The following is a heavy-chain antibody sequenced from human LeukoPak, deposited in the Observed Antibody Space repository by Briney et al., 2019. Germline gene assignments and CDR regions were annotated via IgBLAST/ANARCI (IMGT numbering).Heavy chain of an antibody. Sequence: GGSLRLSCAASGFTFSDHYMNWVRQAPGKGLEWISFIDISGSIISYADSVKGRFIISRDNARNSLYLQMNSLRAEDTAVYYCARRLVDGVRLIGYWGQGTLVTVSS. CDR3: ARRLVDGVRLIGY. CDR1: GFTFSDHY. D-gene: IGHD3-10*01. J-gene: IGHJ4*02. V-gene: IGHV3-11*01. CDR2: IDISGSII.